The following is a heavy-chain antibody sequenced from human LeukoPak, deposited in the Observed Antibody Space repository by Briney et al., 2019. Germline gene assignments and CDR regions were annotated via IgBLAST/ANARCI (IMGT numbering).Heavy chain of an antibody. CDR2: TYYRSKWYN. D-gene: IGHD6-19*01. J-gene: IGHJ6*02. V-gene: IGHV6-1*01. CDR3: ARDRGIAVAVHYYYGMDV. CDR1: GDSVSSNSAA. Sequence: SQTLSLTCAVSGDSVSSNSAAWNWIRQSPSRGLEWLGRTYYRSKWYNDYAVSVKSRITINPDTSKNQFSLQLNSVTPEDTAVYYCARDRGIAVAVHYYYGMDVWGQGTTVTVSS.